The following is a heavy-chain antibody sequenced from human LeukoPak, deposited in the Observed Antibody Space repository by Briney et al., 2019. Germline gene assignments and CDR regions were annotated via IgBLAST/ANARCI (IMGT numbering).Heavy chain of an antibody. CDR2: ISSSSSYI. V-gene: IGHV3-21*01. D-gene: IGHD6-19*01. CDR1: GFTVSRNY. Sequence: GGSLRLSCAASGFTVSRNYMTWVRQAPGKGLEWVSSISSSSSYIYYADSVKGRFTISRDNAKNSLYLQMNSLRAEDTAVYYCATAVGKYSSTGGDAFDIWGQGTMVTVSS. J-gene: IGHJ3*02. CDR3: ATAVGKYSSTGGDAFDI.